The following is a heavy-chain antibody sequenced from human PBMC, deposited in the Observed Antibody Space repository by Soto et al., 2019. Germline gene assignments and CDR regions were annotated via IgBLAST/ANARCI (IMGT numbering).Heavy chain of an antibody. CDR1: GGSISSSSYY. CDR2: IYYSGST. J-gene: IGHJ5*02. Sequence: SETLSLTCTVSGGSISSSSYYWGWIRQPPGKGLEWIGSIYYSGSTYYNPSLKSRVTISVDTSKNQFSLKLSSVTAADTAVYYCASTYYYGSGSYLHYPPEYYNWFDPWGQGTLVTVSS. D-gene: IGHD3-10*01. V-gene: IGHV4-39*01. CDR3: ASTYYYGSGSYLHYPPEYYNWFDP.